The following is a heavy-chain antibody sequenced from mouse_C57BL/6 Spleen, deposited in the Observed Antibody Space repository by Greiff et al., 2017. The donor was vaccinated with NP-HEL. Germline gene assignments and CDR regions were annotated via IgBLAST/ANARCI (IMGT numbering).Heavy chain of an antibody. J-gene: IGHJ2*01. CDR1: GYPFPGYT. V-gene: IGHV1-62-2*01. CDR2: FYPGSGSI. Sequence: QVQLQQPEAELVKPGASVKLSSKASGYPFPGYTIHWVRRRSGQGLEWIGWFYPGSGSIKYNEKFKDKATLTADKSSSTVYMELSRLTSEDSAVYFCARHEGEGDFDYWGQGTTLTVSS. CDR3: ARHEGEGDFDY.